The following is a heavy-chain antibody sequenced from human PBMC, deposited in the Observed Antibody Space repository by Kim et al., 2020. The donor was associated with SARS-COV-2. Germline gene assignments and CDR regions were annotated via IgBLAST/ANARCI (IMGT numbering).Heavy chain of an antibody. Sequence: GGSLRLSCAASGFTFSNYSMNWVRQAPGKGLEWVSSIISSSSYIYYADSVKGRFTISRDNAKNSLYLQMNSLRAEDTAVYYCASYPGIAPLDFWGQGTTVTVSS. CDR3: ASYPGIAPLDF. CDR2: IISSSSYI. V-gene: IGHV3-21*01. CDR1: GFTFSNYS. D-gene: IGHD6-13*01. J-gene: IGHJ6*02.